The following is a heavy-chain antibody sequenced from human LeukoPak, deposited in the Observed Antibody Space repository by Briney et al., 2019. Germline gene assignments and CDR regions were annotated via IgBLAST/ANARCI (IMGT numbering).Heavy chain of an antibody. Sequence: SETLSLTCAVSGGSISSADYYWSWIRQSPGKGLEWIGFICYSGSTYYNPSLKSRVTISVDTSKNQFSLKLRSVTAADTAVYYCASIVVVTAAIDYWGQGTLVTVSS. V-gene: IGHV4-30-4*01. CDR2: ICYSGST. D-gene: IGHD2-21*02. CDR3: ASIVVVTAAIDY. J-gene: IGHJ4*02. CDR1: GGSISSADYY.